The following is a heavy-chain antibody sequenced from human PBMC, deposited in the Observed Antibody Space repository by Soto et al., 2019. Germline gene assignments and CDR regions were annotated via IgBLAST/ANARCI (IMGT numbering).Heavy chain of an antibody. CDR2: IDTRDSYT. V-gene: IGHV5-10-1*01. D-gene: IGHD6-13*01. Sequence: GEALKISCTGFGYTFTTLWISWVRQMPGKGLEWMVRIDTRDSYTTYRPSFQGHVTISVDKSIKTAYLQWGNLKASDTAMYYCARHDFGIGAAGTRXWGQVTPVTVSX. CDR1: GYTFTTLW. CDR3: ARHDFGIGAAGTRX. J-gene: IGHJ4*02.